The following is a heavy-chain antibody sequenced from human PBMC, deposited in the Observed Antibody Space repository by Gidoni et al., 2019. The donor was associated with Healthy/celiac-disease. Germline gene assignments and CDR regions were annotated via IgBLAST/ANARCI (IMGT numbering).Heavy chain of an antibody. CDR2: ISYDGSNK. Sequence: QVQLVESGGGVVQPGRSLRLSCAASGCTFSRYAMHWVRPAPGKGLEWVAVISYDGSNKYYADSVKGRFTISRDNSKNTLYLQMNSLRAEDTAVYYCAREVVPFDWSYNYFDYWGQGTLVTVSS. D-gene: IGHD3-9*01. CDR1: GCTFSRYA. V-gene: IGHV3-30*04. J-gene: IGHJ4*02. CDR3: AREVVPFDWSYNYFDY.